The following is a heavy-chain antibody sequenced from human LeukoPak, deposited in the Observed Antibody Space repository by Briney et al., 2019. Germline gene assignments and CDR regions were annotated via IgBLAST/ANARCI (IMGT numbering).Heavy chain of an antibody. CDR3: ARDFWSGYKSTGDY. V-gene: IGHV3-48*01. CDR2: ISSSSSTI. D-gene: IGHD3-3*01. CDR1: GFTFSSYS. J-gene: IGHJ4*02. Sequence: GGSLRLSCAASGFTFSSYSMNWVRQAPGKGLEWVSYISSSSSTIYYADSVKGRFTISRDNAKNSLYLQMNGLRGEDTAVYYCARDFWSGYKSTGDYWGQGTLVTVSS.